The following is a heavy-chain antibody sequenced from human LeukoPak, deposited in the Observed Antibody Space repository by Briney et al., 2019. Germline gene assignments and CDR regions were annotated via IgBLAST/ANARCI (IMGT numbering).Heavy chain of an antibody. J-gene: IGHJ3*02. V-gene: IGHV1-2*02. Sequence: GASVKVSCKASGYTFTGYYMHWVRQAPGQGLEWMGWINPNSGGTNYAQKFQGRVTMTRDTSISTAYMELSRLRSDDTAVYYCARAAHYYGSGSYPVLHDAFDIWGQGTMVTVSS. D-gene: IGHD3-10*01. CDR1: GYTFTGYY. CDR3: ARAAHYYGSGSYPVLHDAFDI. CDR2: INPNSGGT.